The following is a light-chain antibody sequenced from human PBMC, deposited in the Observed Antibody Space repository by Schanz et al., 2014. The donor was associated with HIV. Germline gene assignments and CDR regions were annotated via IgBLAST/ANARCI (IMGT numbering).Light chain of an antibody. CDR1: SNDIGSYTY. CDR3: CSYAGSYTWV. Sequence: QSALTQPASVSGSPGQSITVSCTGTSNDIGSYTYVSWYQQHPGKAPKVVVYGVFDRPSGVSNRFSGSKSGNTASLTISGLQAEDEAVYYCCSYAGSYTWVFGGGTKVTVL. J-gene: IGLJ3*02. V-gene: IGLV2-14*03. CDR2: GVF.